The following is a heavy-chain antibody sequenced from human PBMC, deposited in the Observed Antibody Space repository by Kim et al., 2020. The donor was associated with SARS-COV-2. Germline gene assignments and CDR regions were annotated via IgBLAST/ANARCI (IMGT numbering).Heavy chain of an antibody. J-gene: IGHJ5*02. CDR3: AREDLRWKYSSSWSNWFDP. Sequence: ASVKVSCKASGYTFTGYYMHWVRQAPGQGLEWMGWINPNSGVTNYAQKFQGRVTMTRDTSISTAYMELSRLRSDDTAVYYCAREDLRWKYSSSWSNWFDPWGQGTLVTVSS. CDR1: GYTFTGYY. CDR2: INPNSGVT. V-gene: IGHV1-2*02. D-gene: IGHD6-13*01.